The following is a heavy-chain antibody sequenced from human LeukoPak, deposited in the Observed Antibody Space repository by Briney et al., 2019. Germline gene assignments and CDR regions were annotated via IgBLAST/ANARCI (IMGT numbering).Heavy chain of an antibody. V-gene: IGHV3-13*01. Sequence: GGSLRLSCAASGFTFSSYDMHWVRQATGKGLEWVSAIGTAGDTYYPGSVKGRFTISRENAKNSLYLQMNSLRAGDTTVYYCARSRIVVVPAAIGFDYWGQGTLVTVSS. J-gene: IGHJ4*02. CDR3: ARSRIVVVPAAIGFDY. D-gene: IGHD2-2*02. CDR1: GFTFSSYD. CDR2: IGTAGDT.